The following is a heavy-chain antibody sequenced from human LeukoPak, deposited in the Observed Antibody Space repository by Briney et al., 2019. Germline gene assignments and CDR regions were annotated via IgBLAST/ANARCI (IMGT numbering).Heavy chain of an antibody. Sequence: SETLSLTCTVSGGSVSSGSYYWSWIRQPPGKGLEWIRYIYYSGSTNYNPSLKSRVTISVDTSKSQFSLKLSSVTAADTAVYYCARAGYGSGIPFDYWGQGTLVTVSS. V-gene: IGHV4-61*01. CDR3: ARAGYGSGIPFDY. J-gene: IGHJ4*02. CDR2: IYYSGST. CDR1: GGSVSSGSYY. D-gene: IGHD3-10*01.